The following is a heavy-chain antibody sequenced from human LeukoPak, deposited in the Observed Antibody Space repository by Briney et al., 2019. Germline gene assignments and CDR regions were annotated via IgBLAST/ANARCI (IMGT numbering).Heavy chain of an antibody. CDR2: ISYVGSDK. D-gene: IGHD2-21*02. CDR1: AFTFCSYG. J-gene: IGHJ4*02. CDR3: AKDMSGSDCPDY. V-gene: IGHV3-30*18. Sequence: PGRSLRLSCAASAFTFCSYGMHCVRQAPGKGLEWVALISYVGSDKDYAKSVKGRFTISRDNSKNTLYLQMNSVRAEDTAVYYCAKDMSGSDCPDYWGQGTLVTVSS.